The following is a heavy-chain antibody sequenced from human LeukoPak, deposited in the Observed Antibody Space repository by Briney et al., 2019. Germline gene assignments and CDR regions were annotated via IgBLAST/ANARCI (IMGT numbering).Heavy chain of an antibody. V-gene: IGHV3-23*01. CDR1: GFNFSSYA. D-gene: IGHD6-19*01. J-gene: IGHJ4*02. Sequence: PGGSLRLSCAASGFNFSSYAMSWVRQAPGKGLEWVSVISGSGVTTYYADSVKGRFTISRDNSKNTLYLQMSSLRAEDTAVYYCAKDAVAVAGFPHYFDYWGQGTLVTVSS. CDR2: ISGSGVTT. CDR3: AKDAVAVAGFPHYFDY.